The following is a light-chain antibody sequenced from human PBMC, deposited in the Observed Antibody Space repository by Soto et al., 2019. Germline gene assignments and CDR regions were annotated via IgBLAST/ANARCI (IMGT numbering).Light chain of an antibody. J-gene: IGKJ5*01. CDR1: QTVGTY. CDR3: QQRNNWPRIT. Sequence: EIVLTQFPATLSLFPGETATLSCRASQTVGTYLAWYQQKPGQAPRLLISDASNRATGVPTRFSGSGSGTDFTLTISSLEPEDSAVYFCQQRNNWPRITFCQGTRLEIK. V-gene: IGKV3-11*01. CDR2: DAS.